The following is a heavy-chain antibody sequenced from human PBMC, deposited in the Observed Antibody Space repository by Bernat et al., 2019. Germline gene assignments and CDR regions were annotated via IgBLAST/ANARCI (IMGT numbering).Heavy chain of an antibody. CDR3: ARDKFGWAVAGTPYFDY. Sequence: QVQLVESGGGVVQPGRSLRLSCAASGFTFSSYGMHWVRQAPGKGLEWVAVIWYDGSNKYYADSVKGRFTISRDNSKNTLYLQMNSLRAEDTAVYYCARDKFGWAVAGTPYFDYWGQGTLVTVSS. CDR1: GFTFSSYG. J-gene: IGHJ4*02. V-gene: IGHV3-33*01. D-gene: IGHD6-19*01. CDR2: IWYDGSNK.